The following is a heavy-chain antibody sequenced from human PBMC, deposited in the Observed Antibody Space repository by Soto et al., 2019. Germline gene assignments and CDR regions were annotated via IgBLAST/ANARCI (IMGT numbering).Heavy chain of an antibody. CDR3: VKALYIWGVTGDY. Sequence: EVHLLESGGGLVQPGGSLRLACAASGFPFSDYGGSWVRQTPGKGLQWVSLITAGNGDTYYADSVKGRFTISRDNSKNTLYLQMNNLRVEDSAIYYCVKALYIWGVTGDYWGQGALVTVAS. D-gene: IGHD3-16*01. CDR2: ITAGNGDT. CDR1: GFPFSDYG. V-gene: IGHV3-23*01. J-gene: IGHJ4*02.